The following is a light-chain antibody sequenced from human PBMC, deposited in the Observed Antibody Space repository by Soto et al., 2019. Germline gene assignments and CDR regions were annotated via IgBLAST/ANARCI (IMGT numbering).Light chain of an antibody. CDR1: SSDFSSYNR. J-gene: IGLJ1*01. CDR2: EVN. V-gene: IGLV2-18*01. Sequence: QSALTQPPSVSGSPGQSVTISCAGTSSDFSSYNRVSCYQRPPGTGPKLIIYEVNNRPSGVPDRFSGSKSGNTASLTISGLQAEDDAEYYCSLYTTDSTYVFGTGTKV. CDR3: SLYTTDSTYV.